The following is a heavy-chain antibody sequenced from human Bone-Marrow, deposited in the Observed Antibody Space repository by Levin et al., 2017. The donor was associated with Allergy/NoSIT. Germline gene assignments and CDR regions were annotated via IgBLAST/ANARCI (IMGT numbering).Heavy chain of an antibody. CDR3: ARSVAGEFDC. Sequence: SETLSLTCTVSGGSISGYYWSWVRQPPGKGLEWVGHIFYSGSTNYNPSLKSRVTISINTSQNQFSLNLTSVTAADTAFYYCARSVAGEFDCWGKGTLVTVSS. CDR1: GGSISGYY. D-gene: IGHD3-10*01. CDR2: IFYSGST. V-gene: IGHV4-59*01. J-gene: IGHJ4*02.